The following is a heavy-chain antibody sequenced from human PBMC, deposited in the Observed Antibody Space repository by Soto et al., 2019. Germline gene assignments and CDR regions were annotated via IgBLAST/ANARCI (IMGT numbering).Heavy chain of an antibody. D-gene: IGHD6-6*01. J-gene: IGHJ4*02. V-gene: IGHV1-69*14. CDR3: ARDRGAARREYFFRY. CDR2: VIPALGTA. Sequence: QVQLVQSGAEVKKPGSSVKVSCKASGGTFSSYAISWVRQAPGLGLEYMGGVIPALGTANYAQKFQGRVTISADKSTSTAYMELNSLTSADTAVYYCARDRGAARREYFFRYWGQGTLVTVSS. CDR1: GGTFSSYA.